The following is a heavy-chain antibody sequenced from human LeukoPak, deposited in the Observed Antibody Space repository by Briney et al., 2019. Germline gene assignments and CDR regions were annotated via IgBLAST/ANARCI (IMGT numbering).Heavy chain of an antibody. CDR3: AREEQQLDYYYYGMDV. V-gene: IGHV1-2*02. Sequence: ASVKVSCKATGYTFTDYYLHWVRQAPGQGLEWLGWINTNIGGASSALKFQGRVTMTRDTSISTAYMELSRLRSDDTAVYYCAREEQQLDYYYYGMDVWGQGTTVTVSS. D-gene: IGHD6-13*01. CDR2: INTNIGGA. J-gene: IGHJ6*02. CDR1: GYTFTDYY.